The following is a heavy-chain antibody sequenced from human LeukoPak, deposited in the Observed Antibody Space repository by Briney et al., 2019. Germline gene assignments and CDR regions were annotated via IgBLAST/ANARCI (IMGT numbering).Heavy chain of an antibody. J-gene: IGHJ4*02. CDR3: AKLSSGWPTFFDY. D-gene: IGHD6-19*01. CDR2: ISGSGGST. Sequence: GGSPRLSCAASGFTFSSYAMSWVRQAPGKGLEWVSAISGSGGSTYYADSVKGRFTISRDNSKNTLYLQMNSLRAEDTAVYYCAKLSSGWPTFFDYWGQGTLVTVSS. CDR1: GFTFSSYA. V-gene: IGHV3-23*01.